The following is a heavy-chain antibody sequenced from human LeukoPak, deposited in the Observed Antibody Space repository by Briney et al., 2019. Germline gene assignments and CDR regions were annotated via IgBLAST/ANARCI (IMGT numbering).Heavy chain of an antibody. D-gene: IGHD6-13*01. V-gene: IGHV4-4*07. J-gene: IGHJ5*02. Sequence: SETLSLTCTVSGGSISSYYWSWIRQPAGKGLEWIARIYTSGSTNYNPSLKSRVTMSVDTSKNQFSLKLSSVTAADTAVYYCARVINSSSWYVRFGYWFDPWGQGTLVTVSS. CDR1: GGSISSYY. CDR3: ARVINSSSWYVRFGYWFDP. CDR2: IYTSGST.